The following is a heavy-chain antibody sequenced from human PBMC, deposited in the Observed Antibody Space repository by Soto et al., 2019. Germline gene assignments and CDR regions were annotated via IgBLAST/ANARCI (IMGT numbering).Heavy chain of an antibody. V-gene: IGHV3-48*03. CDR2: ISSSGSTI. CDR1: GFTFSSYE. J-gene: IGHJ4*02. CDR3: ARATACGGDCYIYCFDY. Sequence: GGSLRLSCAASGFTFSSYEMNWVRQAPGKGLEWVSYISSSGSTIYYADSVKGRFTISRDNAKNTLCLQMNSLRAEDTAVYYCARATACGGDCYIYCFDYWGQGTLVTVSS. D-gene: IGHD2-21*02.